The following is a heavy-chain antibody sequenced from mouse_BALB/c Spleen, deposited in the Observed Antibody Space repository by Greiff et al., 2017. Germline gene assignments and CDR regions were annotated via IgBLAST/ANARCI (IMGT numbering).Heavy chain of an antibody. V-gene: IGHV1-54*01. J-gene: IGHJ2*01. CDR3: ARDYGFDY. CDR2: INPGSGGT. D-gene: IGHD1-1*01. Sequence: VQLKQSGAELVRPGTSVKVSCKASGYAFTNYLIEWVKQRPGQGLEWIGVINPGSGGTNYNEKFKGKATLTADKSSSTAYMQLSSLTSDDSAVYFCARDYGFDYWGQGTTLTVSS. CDR1: GYAFTNYL.